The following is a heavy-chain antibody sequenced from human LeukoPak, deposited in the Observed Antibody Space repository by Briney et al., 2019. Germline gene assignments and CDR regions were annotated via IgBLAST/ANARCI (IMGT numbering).Heavy chain of an antibody. J-gene: IGHJ4*02. D-gene: IGHD3-10*01. CDR2: ISCSGGST. V-gene: IGHV3-23*01. CDR1: GFTFSSYA. Sequence: GRCLRLSCAASGFTFSSYAMSGVRQAPGKGLEWGSAISCSGGSTYYADSVKGRFTISKDNSKNTLYLQMNSLRAEDTGAYYCAKDRGTKVRGVFDNWGQGTLATVSS. CDR3: AKDRGTKVRGVFDN.